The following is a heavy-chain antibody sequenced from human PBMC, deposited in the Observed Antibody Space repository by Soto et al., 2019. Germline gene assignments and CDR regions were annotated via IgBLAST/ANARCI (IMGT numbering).Heavy chain of an antibody. J-gene: IGHJ3*02. CDR2: IYYSGST. CDR3: ARDTIAVAGFDAFDI. V-gene: IGHV4-31*03. CDR1: GGSISSGGYY. D-gene: IGHD6-19*01. Sequence: PSETLSLTCTVSGGSISSGGYYWSWIRQHPGKGLEWIGYIYYSGSTYYNPSLKSRITINPDTSKNQFSLQLNSVTPEDTAVYYCARDTIAVAGFDAFDIWGQRTMVTVSS.